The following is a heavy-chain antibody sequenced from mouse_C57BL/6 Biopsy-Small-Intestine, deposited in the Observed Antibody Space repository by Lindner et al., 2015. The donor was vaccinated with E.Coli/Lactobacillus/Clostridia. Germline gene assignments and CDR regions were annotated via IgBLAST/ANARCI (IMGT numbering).Heavy chain of an antibody. CDR3: ARVKAPLGMDV. Sequence: SVKVSCKASGYTTTSTFNTYAMHWVRQAPGQSLEWMGWINPGTGNTKYSQKFQGRVTITRDTAATTAYLELSSLRSEDTAVYYCARVKAPLGMDVWGQGTTVTVSS. V-gene: IGHV14-3*01. CDR2: INPGTGNT. D-gene: IGHD1-3*01. CDR1: GYTTTSTFNTYA. J-gene: IGHJ1*01.